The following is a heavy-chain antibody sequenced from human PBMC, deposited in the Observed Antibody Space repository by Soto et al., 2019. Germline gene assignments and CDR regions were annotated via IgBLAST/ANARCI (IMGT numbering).Heavy chain of an antibody. J-gene: IGHJ5*02. CDR2: IYPGDSDT. CDR1: GYKVSTWHNFTSYW. D-gene: IGHD6-13*01. CDR3: ASTSIAAAGKDYNWFDP. Sequence: GESLKISCMGSGYKVSTWHNFTSYWIAWVRQMPGEGLEWMGIIYPGDSDTRYSPSFQGQVTISADKSINSVYLQWSSLKASDTAMYYCASTSIAAAGKDYNWFDPWGQGTLVTVSS. V-gene: IGHV5-51*01.